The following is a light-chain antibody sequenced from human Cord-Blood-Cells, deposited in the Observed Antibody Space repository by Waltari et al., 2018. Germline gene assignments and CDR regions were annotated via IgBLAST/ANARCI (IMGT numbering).Light chain of an antibody. CDR2: SNT. J-gene: IGLJ3*02. Sequence: QSVLTQPPSASGTPGQRVTISCSGSTSTIGSNYVYWYQPLPGTAPKLLIYSNTRRPSGVPDRFSGSKSGTSASLAISGLRSEDEADYCCAAWDDSLSGWVFGGGTKLTVL. V-gene: IGLV1-47*01. CDR1: TSTIGSNY. CDR3: AAWDDSLSGWV.